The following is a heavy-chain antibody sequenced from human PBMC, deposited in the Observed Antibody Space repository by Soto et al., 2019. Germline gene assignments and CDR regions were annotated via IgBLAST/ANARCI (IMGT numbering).Heavy chain of an antibody. CDR1: GFTFSSYG. J-gene: IGHJ6*02. CDR2: ISGSGYTI. Sequence: EVQLLESGGGLVQPGGSLRLSCAASGFTFSSYGMSWVRQAPGKGLEWVSVISGSGYTIYYADSVKGRFSISRDNSKSTLYLQMNSLRAEDTALYYCAKRRGLGQYGMDVWGQGTTVTVSS. V-gene: IGHV3-23*01. CDR3: AKRRGLGQYGMDV.